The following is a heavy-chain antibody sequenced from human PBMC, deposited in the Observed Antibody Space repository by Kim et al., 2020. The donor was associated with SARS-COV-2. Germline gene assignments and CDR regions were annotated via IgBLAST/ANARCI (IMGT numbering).Heavy chain of an antibody. D-gene: IGHD3-22*01. Sequence: SLERRVTRSVDTYKNQFSLKLSSVTAADTAVYYCARGFLTMIVVEYAFDIWGQGTMVTVSS. CDR3: ARGFLTMIVVEYAFDI. V-gene: IGHV4-59*12. J-gene: IGHJ3*02.